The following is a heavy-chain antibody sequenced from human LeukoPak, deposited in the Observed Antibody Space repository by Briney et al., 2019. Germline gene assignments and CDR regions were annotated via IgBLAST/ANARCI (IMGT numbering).Heavy chain of an antibody. J-gene: IGHJ4*02. CDR3: ARDGFTPFPYCSSTSCYAYFDY. CDR1: GFTFSSYA. D-gene: IGHD2-2*01. Sequence: GGSLRLSCAASGFTFSSYAMHWVRQAPGKGLEWVAVISYDGSNKYYADSVKGRFTISRDNSKNTLYLQMNSLRAEDTAVYYCARDGFTPFPYCSSTSCYAYFDYWGQGTLVTVSS. V-gene: IGHV3-30-3*01. CDR2: ISYDGSNK.